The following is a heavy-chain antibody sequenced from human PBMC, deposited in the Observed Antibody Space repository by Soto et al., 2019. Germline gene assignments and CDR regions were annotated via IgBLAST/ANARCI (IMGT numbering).Heavy chain of an antibody. CDR3: ARDCFLCGVGVHYYYYGMDV. CDR1: GFTFSSYE. J-gene: IGHJ6*02. V-gene: IGHV3-48*03. CDR2: ISSSGSTI. Sequence: PGGSLRLSCAASGFTFSSYEMNCVRQAPGKGLEWVSYISSSGSTIYYAVSVKGRVTISRDNAKNPLSLQTKSLGAEDTAVYYCARDCFLCGVGVHYYYYGMDVWGQGTTVTVSS. D-gene: IGHD2-21*01.